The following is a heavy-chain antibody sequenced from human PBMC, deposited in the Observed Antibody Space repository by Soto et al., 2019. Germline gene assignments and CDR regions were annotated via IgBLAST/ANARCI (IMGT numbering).Heavy chain of an antibody. CDR2: IKSKTDGGTT. J-gene: IGHJ3*02. V-gene: IGHV3-15*01. D-gene: IGHD2-15*01. CDR1: GFTFSNAW. CDR3: TGYCSGGSCSVYDAFDI. Sequence: GGSLRLSCAASGFTFSNAWMSWVRQAPGKGLEWVGRIKSKTDGGTTDYAAPVKGRFTISRDDSKNTLYLQMNSLKTEDTAVYYCTGYCSGGSCSVYDAFDIWGQGTMVTVSS.